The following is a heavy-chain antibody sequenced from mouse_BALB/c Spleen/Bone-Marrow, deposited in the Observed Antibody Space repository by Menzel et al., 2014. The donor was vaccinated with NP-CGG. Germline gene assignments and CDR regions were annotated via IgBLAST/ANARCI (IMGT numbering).Heavy chain of an antibody. CDR3: ASGPWYFDV. Sequence: VQLQQSGAELVRPGVSVKLSCKASGYTFTSYWMHWIKQRPEHGLERIGEINPTNGSTNYNEEFKTKATLTVDKSSSTAYMQLSSLTSEDSAVYYCASGPWYFDVWGAGTTVTVSS. D-gene: IGHD3-1*01. CDR1: GYTFTSYW. J-gene: IGHJ1*01. CDR2: INPTNGST. V-gene: IGHV1S81*02.